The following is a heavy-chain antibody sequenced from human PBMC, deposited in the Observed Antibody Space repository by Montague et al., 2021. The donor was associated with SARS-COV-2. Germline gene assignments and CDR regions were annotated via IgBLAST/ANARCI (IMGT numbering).Heavy chain of an antibody. D-gene: IGHD6-13*01. J-gene: IGHJ4*02. CDR2: VNWNGGST. CDR3: ASGYSSSWDIFDY. Sequence: SLRLSCAASGFTFDDYGMSWVRQAPGKGLEWVSGVNWNGGSTGYADSVKGRFTISRDNAKNSLYLQMNSLRAEDTALYYCASGYSSSWDIFDYWGQGTLVTVSS. CDR1: GFTFDDYG. V-gene: IGHV3-20*04.